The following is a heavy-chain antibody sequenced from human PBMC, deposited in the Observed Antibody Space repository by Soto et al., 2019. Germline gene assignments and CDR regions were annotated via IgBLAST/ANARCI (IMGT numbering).Heavy chain of an antibody. D-gene: IGHD5-12*01. CDR2: VYYTGTT. Sequence: PSETLSLTCSVSGGSITNYYWSWIRQAPGKGLEWIGYVYYTGTTKYNPSLRSRVTISLGTSTDQFSLNLSSVTAADTAVYFCARHKGGYSSCIDSWGQGALVTVSS. J-gene: IGHJ4*02. V-gene: IGHV4-59*08. CDR3: ARHKGGYSSCIDS. CDR1: GGSITNYY.